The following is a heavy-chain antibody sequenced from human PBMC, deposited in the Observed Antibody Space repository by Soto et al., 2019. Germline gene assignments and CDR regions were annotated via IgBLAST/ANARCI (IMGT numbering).Heavy chain of an antibody. D-gene: IGHD3-9*01. Sequence: QITLKESGPTLVKPTQTLTLTCTFSGFSLSTSGVGVGWIRQPPGKALEWLALIYWDDDKRYSPSLKSRLTITKDTSKNQVVPTMTNLDPVDTATYYCAHIPGDILTGYYDYYFAYWGQGTLVTVSS. CDR1: GFSLSTSGVG. CDR3: AHIPGDILTGYYDYYFAY. V-gene: IGHV2-5*02. J-gene: IGHJ4*02. CDR2: IYWDDDK.